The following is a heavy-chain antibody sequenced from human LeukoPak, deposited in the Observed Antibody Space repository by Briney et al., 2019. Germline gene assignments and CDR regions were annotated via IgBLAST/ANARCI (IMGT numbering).Heavy chain of an antibody. J-gene: IGHJ4*02. CDR3: ARVGVATSIDY. V-gene: IGHV4-61*01. CDR2: IYYSGST. CDR1: GGSISSGSYY. D-gene: IGHD5-12*01. Sequence: PSETLSLTCTVSGGSISSGSYYWSWIRQPPGKGLEWIGYIYYSGSTNYNPSLKSRVTISVDTSKNQFSLKLSSVTAADTAVYYCARVGVATSIDYWGQGTLVTVSS.